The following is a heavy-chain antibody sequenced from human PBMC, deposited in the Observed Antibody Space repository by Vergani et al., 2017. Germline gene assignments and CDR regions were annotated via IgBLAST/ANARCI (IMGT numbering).Heavy chain of an antibody. CDR2: ISGSGGST. CDR1: GFTFSSYA. Sequence: EVQLLESGGGLVQPGGSLRLSCAASGFTFSSYAMSWVRQAPGKGLEWVSAISGSGGSTYYADSVKGRFTISRDNSKNTLYLLMNSLRAEDTAVYYCASVEDARYFQHWGQGTLVTVSS. CDR3: ASVEDARYFQH. V-gene: IGHV3-23*01. J-gene: IGHJ1*01. D-gene: IGHD6-19*01.